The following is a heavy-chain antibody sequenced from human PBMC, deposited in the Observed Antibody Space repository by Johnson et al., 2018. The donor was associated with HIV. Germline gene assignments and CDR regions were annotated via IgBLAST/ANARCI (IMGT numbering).Heavy chain of an antibody. D-gene: IGHD1-14*01. V-gene: IGHV3-30*02. CDR2: IRYDGSNK. CDR3: SRDPSRGPRIRPRTLGAFDI. CDR1: QFTFSDYG. J-gene: IGHJ3*02. Sequence: QVQLVESGGGLVQPGGSLRLSCAASQFTFSDYGMHWVRQAPGKGLEWVTFIRYDGSNKYYADSVKGRFTISRDNSKNTLYLQMNSLRAEDTAVYYCSRDPSRGPRIRPRTLGAFDIWGQGTMVTVSS.